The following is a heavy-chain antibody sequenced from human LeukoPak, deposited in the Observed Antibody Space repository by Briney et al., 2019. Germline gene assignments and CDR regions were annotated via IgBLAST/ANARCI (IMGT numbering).Heavy chain of an antibody. CDR1: GGTFSSYA. Sequence: GSSVKVSCKASGGTFSSYAISWVRQAPGQGLEWMGRIIPILGIANYAQKFQGRVTITADKSTSTAYMELSSLRSEDTAVYYCAREGYSSGWYSSNWFDPWGQGTLVTVSS. CDR3: AREGYSSGWYSSNWFDP. V-gene: IGHV1-69*04. J-gene: IGHJ5*02. CDR2: IIPILGIA. D-gene: IGHD6-19*01.